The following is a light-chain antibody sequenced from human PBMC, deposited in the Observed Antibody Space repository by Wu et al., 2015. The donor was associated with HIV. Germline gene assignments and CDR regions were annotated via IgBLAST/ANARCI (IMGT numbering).Light chain of an antibody. V-gene: IGKV3-20*01. CDR1: QSVSSDY. CDR3: HLYDKSPTWT. CDR2: SAS. J-gene: IGKJ1*01. Sequence: EIVMTQSPATLSVSPGERATLSCRASQSVSSDYLAWYQQKPGQAPRLLIYSASSRATDIPDRFSGSGSGTDFSLTISRLEPEDFAVYYCHLYDKSPTWTFGQGTKVEIK.